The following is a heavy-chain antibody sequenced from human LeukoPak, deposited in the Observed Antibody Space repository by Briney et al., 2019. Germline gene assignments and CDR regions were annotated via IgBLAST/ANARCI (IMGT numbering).Heavy chain of an antibody. Sequence: GASVKVSCKASGHTSTTYAIHWVRQAPGQGLEWMGWTNAGNGNIKYSQKFQGRVTMTRDTSTSTVYMELSSLRSEDTAVYYCARDYAVFDYWGQGTLVTVSS. CDR3: ARDYAVFDY. V-gene: IGHV1-3*01. D-gene: IGHD4-17*01. CDR2: TNAGNGNI. J-gene: IGHJ4*02. CDR1: GHTSTTYA.